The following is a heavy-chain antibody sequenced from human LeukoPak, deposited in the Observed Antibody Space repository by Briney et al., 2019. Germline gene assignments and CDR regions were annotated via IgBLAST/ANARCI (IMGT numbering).Heavy chain of an antibody. V-gene: IGHV4-38-2*02. D-gene: IGHD3-10*01. Sequence: SETLSLTCNVSGYSISSGYYWGWIRQPPGKGLEWIGSIYHSGSTYYKPSLKSRVTISVDTSKNQFSLKLSSVTAADTAVYYCARASRIDYGSGSYDHWGQGTLVTVSS. CDR3: ARASRIDYGSGSYDH. J-gene: IGHJ4*02. CDR2: IYHSGST. CDR1: GYSISSGYY.